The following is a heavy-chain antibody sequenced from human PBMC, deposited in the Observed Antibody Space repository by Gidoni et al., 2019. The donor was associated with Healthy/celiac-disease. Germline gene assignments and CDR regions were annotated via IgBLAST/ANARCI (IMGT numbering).Heavy chain of an antibody. CDR2: INPNSGGT. Sequence: QVQLVQSGAEVTKPGASVNVSCKASGYTFTGSYMHWVRQAPGQGLEWMGWINPNSGGTNNAQKFQGRVTMTRDTSISTAYMELSRLRSDDTAVYYCARHIVVVTAIPEYYYGMDVWGQGTTVTVSS. CDR1: GYTFTGSY. V-gene: IGHV1-2*02. CDR3: ARHIVVVTAIPEYYYGMDV. D-gene: IGHD2-21*02. J-gene: IGHJ6*02.